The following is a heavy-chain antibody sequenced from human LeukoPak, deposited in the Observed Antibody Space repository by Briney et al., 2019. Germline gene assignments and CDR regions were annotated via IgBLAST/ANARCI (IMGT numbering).Heavy chain of an antibody. CDR1: GYTFTSYD. CDR2: MNPNSGNT. J-gene: IGHJ4*02. D-gene: IGHD2-21*02. CDR3: ARGRHIVVVTAITEFDY. Sequence: ASVKVSCKASGYTFTSYDINWVRQATGQGLEWMGWMNPNSGNTGYAQKFQGRVTMTRNTSISTAYMELSSLRSEDTAVYYCARGRHIVVVTAITEFDYWGQGTLVAVSS. V-gene: IGHV1-8*01.